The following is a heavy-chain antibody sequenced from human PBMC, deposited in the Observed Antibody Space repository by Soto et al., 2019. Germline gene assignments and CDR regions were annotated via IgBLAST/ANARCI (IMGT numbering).Heavy chain of an antibody. D-gene: IGHD2-8*01. CDR1: GGYISSGGNY. Sequence: PSETLSLTCSVSGGYISSGGNYWSWIRQHPGKGLEWIGFIYYTGHTKYNAALKSRVGISGDMSENQFSLTLTSVTAADTAVYYCAREDINESFFDSWGPGILVTVSS. J-gene: IGHJ4*02. CDR2: IYYTGHT. V-gene: IGHV4-31*03. CDR3: AREDINESFFDS.